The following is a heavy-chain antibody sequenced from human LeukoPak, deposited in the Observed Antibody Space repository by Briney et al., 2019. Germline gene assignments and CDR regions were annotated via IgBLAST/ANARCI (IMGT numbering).Heavy chain of an antibody. V-gene: IGHV4-39*07. CDR2: IYYTGNT. D-gene: IGHD1-1*01. CDR3: ARKEKLERRFDWFDP. Sequence: SETLSLTCSVSGDSITGYYWGWIRQPPGKGLEWIGNIYYTGNTYYNSSLKSRGTISLEPSKNQLSLKVRSVTAADTGVYYCARKEKLERRFDWFDPWGQGTLVTVSS. J-gene: IGHJ5*02. CDR1: GDSITGYY.